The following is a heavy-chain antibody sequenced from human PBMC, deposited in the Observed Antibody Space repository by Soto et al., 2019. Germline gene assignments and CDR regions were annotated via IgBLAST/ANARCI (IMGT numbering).Heavy chain of an antibody. J-gene: IGHJ4*02. CDR1: GFTFSNAW. Sequence: GGSLRLSCAASGFTFSNAWMSWVRQAPGKGLEWVGRIKSKTDGGTTDYAAPVKGRFTISRDDSKNTLYLQMNSLKTEDTAVYYCTTEPIGIVVVPAAPMGDYYFDYWGQGTLVTVSS. V-gene: IGHV3-15*01. CDR3: TTEPIGIVVVPAAPMGDYYFDY. D-gene: IGHD2-2*01. CDR2: IKSKTDGGTT.